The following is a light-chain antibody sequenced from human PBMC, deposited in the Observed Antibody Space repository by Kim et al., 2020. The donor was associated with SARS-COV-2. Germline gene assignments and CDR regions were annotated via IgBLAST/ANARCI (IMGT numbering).Light chain of an antibody. Sequence: GQRVTISCSGSSSSVGLHCVKWYQQLPGTAPKVFIYNYNQRPSGVPDRFSGSRSGTSASLAISGLQSEDEADYYCATWDVSLNGWVFGGGTQLTVL. CDR2: NYN. V-gene: IGLV1-44*01. CDR3: ATWDVSLNGWV. CDR1: SSSVGLHC. J-gene: IGLJ3*02.